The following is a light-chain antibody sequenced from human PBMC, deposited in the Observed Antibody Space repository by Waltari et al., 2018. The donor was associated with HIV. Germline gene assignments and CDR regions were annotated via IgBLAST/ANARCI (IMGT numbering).Light chain of an antibody. V-gene: IGLV2-23*02. Sequence: QSALTQPASVSGSPGQSITISCTGTSSDVGSYNFVSWYQHHPGKAPKFMIYEVTKRPSGVSNRFSASKSGNTASLTISGLQAEDEADYYCCSYAGSSAFRIFGGGTRLTVL. CDR1: SSDVGSYNF. CDR3: CSYAGSSAFRI. J-gene: IGLJ2*01. CDR2: EVT.